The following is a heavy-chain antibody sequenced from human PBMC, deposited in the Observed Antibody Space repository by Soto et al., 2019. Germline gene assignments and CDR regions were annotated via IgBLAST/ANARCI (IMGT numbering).Heavy chain of an antibody. J-gene: IGHJ4*02. V-gene: IGHV1-69*01. D-gene: IGHD2-2*01. Sequence: QVQLVQSGAEVKKPGSSVKVSCKASGGTFNNYTFSWVRQAPGHGLEWMGGIIPMFGTPNNAQKFQGRVTITADESTSTAYMELSSLRSEDTAVYYCARGCSSSSCYHFDYWGQGTLVTVSA. CDR2: IIPMFGTP. CDR3: ARGCSSSSCYHFDY. CDR1: GGTFNNYT.